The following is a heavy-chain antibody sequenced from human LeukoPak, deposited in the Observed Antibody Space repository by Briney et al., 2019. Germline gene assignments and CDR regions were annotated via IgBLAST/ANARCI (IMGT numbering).Heavy chain of an antibody. Sequence: GGSLRLSCAASGFTFSDYYMSWIRQAPGKGLDWVPYISSSGSTIYYADSVKGRFTISRDNAKNSLYLQMNSLRAEDTAVYYCERDLKYYYDRSGYSWGQGTLVTVSS. CDR3: ERDLKYYYDRSGYS. CDR1: GFTFSDYY. V-gene: IGHV3-11*04. D-gene: IGHD3-22*01. J-gene: IGHJ4*02. CDR2: ISSSGSTI.